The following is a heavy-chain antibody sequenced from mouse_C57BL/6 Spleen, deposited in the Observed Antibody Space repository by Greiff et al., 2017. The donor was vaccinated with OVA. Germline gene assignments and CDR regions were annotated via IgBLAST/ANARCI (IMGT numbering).Heavy chain of an antibody. CDR2: ISSGSSTI. J-gene: IGHJ2*01. CDR3: ARPLVTTALYYFDY. CDR1: GFTFSDYG. V-gene: IGHV5-17*01. D-gene: IGHD1-2*01. Sequence: EVMLVESGGGLVKPGGSLKLSCAASGFTFSDYGMHWVRQAPEKGLEWVAYISSGSSTIYYADTVKGRFTISRDNAKNTLFLQMTSLRSEDTAMYYCARPLVTTALYYFDYWGQGTTLTVSS.